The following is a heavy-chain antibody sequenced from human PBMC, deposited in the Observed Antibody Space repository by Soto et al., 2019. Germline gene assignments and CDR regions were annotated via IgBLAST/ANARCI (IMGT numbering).Heavy chain of an antibody. J-gene: IGHJ4*02. CDR3: ANSGTVEY. CDR1: GFTFSSYG. CDR2: ISYDGSNK. Sequence: QVQLVESGGGVVQPGRSLRLSCAASGFTFSSYGMHWVRQAPGKGLEWVAVISYDGSNKYYADSVKGRFTISRDNSKNTLYLHMNSLRAEDTAVYYGANSGTVEYWGQGTLVTVSS. D-gene: IGHD1-1*01. V-gene: IGHV3-30*18.